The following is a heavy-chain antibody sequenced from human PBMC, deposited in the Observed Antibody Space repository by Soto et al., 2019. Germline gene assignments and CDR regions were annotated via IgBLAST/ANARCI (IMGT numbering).Heavy chain of an antibody. CDR2: ISWNSGSI. J-gene: IGHJ4*02. CDR3: AKDIGCSGGSCHIS. CDR1: GFTFDDYA. Sequence: EVQLVESGGGLVQPGRSLRLSCAASGFTFDDYAMHWVRQAPGKGLEWVSGISWNSGSIGYADSVKGRFTISRDNAKNSLYLQMNSLRAEDTALYYCAKDIGCSGGSCHISWGQGTLVTVSS. D-gene: IGHD2-15*01. V-gene: IGHV3-9*01.